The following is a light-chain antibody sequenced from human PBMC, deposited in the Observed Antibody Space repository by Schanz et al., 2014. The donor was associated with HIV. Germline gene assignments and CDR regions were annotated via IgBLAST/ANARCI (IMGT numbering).Light chain of an antibody. J-gene: IGKJ1*01. CDR3: QQYYDYPRT. CDR2: ASS. V-gene: IGKV1-8*01. CDR1: QGISSY. Sequence: AIRMTQSPSSLSASPGDRVNITCRASQGISSYLAWYQQKPGKAPNLLIYASSTLQDGVPSRFSGSGSGTDFTLTISCLQSEDFATYFCQQYYDYPRTFGQGTRV.